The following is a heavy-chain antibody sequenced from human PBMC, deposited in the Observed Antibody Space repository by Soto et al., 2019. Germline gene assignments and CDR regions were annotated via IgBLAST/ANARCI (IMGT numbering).Heavy chain of an antibody. D-gene: IGHD3-9*01. J-gene: IGHJ4*02. CDR1: GYTFTSYG. V-gene: IGHV1-18*01. Sequence: QVQLVQSGAEVKKPGASLKVSCKASGYTFTSYGISWVRQAPGQGLEWMGWISAYNGNTNYAQKLQGRVTITTDTSTSTAYMELRSLRSDDTAVYYCARVWSDYDILTVYPRGYWGQGSPVTLSS. CDR3: ARVWSDYDILTVYPRGY. CDR2: ISAYNGNT.